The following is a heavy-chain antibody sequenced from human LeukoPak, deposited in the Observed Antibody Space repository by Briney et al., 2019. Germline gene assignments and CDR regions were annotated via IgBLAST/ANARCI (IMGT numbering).Heavy chain of an antibody. J-gene: IGHJ4*02. Sequence: PGRSLRLSCAASGFTFDDYAMHWVRLPPGKGLERVSGISWNSGSIGYADSVKGRFTISSDNANNSLYLQMNSLRAQDTALYYCAKDLTGIVGAIGFDYWGQGTLVTVSS. D-gene: IGHD1-26*01. CDR1: GFTFDDYA. V-gene: IGHV3-9*01. CDR2: ISWNSGSI. CDR3: AKDLTGIVGAIGFDY.